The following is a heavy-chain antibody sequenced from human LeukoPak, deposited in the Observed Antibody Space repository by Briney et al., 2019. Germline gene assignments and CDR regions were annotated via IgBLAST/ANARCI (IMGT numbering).Heavy chain of an antibody. J-gene: IGHJ4*02. CDR2: INPSGGST. V-gene: IGHV1-46*01. D-gene: IGHD4-23*01. Sequence: ASVKVSCKASGYTFTRYYMHWVRQAPGQGLEWMGIINPSGGSTSYAQKFRGRVTMTRDTSTSTVYMELSSLRSEDTAVYYCARAYGGTLKRFDYWGQGTLVTVSS. CDR3: ARAYGGTLKRFDY. CDR1: GYTFTRYY.